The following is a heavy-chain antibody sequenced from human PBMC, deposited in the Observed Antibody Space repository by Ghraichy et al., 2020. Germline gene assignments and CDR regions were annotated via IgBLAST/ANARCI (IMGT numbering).Heavy chain of an antibody. CDR1: GGSFSSYY. D-gene: IGHD1-1*01. V-gene: IGHV4-34*01. CDR3: AKRTTGTTRYFDY. Sequence: SQTLSLTCAVYGGSFSSYYWSWIRQPPGKGLKWIGEINHSGSTNYNPSLMSRVTISVDTSRNQFSLKLSSVTAADTAVYYCAKRTTGTTRYFDYWGQGTLVTGSS. CDR2: INHSGST. J-gene: IGHJ4*02.